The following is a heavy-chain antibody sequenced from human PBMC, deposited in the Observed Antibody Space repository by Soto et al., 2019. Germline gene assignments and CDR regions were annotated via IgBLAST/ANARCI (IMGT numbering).Heavy chain of an antibody. CDR1: GYSFTNDW. Sequence: GESLKISCKASGYSFTNDWIGWVRQMPGKGLEWMGIIYPGDSDTRYNPSFQGQVTISADKSITTAYLQWNSLKASDTATYYCARGWSSCDYWGLGTLVTVSS. CDR3: ARGWSSCDY. CDR2: IYPGDSDT. V-gene: IGHV5-51*01. D-gene: IGHD2-15*01. J-gene: IGHJ4*02.